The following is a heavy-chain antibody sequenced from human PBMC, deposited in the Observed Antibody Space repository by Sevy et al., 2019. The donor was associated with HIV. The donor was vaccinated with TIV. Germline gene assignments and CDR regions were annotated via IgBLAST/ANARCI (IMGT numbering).Heavy chain of an antibody. CDR1: GFTFSSYW. CDR2: IDPDGSRT. Sequence: GGSLRLSCEASGFTFSSYWMHWVRQVPGKGLVWVSRIDPDGSRTSYVDSVQGRFTISRDNAKNTLYLQMNSLRGEDTAVYYCAKDFDWPSGYWGQGTLVTVSS. D-gene: IGHD3-9*01. CDR3: AKDFDWPSGY. J-gene: IGHJ4*02. V-gene: IGHV3-74*01.